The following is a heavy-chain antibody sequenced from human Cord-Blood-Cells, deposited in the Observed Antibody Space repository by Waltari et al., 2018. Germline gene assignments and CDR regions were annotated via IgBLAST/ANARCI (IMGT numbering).Heavy chain of an antibody. Sequence: QVQLQQWGAGLLKPSETLSLTCAVYGGSFSGYYWSWIRQPPGKGLEWIGEINHSGSTNYNPSLKSRVTISVDTSKNQFSLKLSSVTAADTAVYYCARARRTPRLYSSSSNAFDIWGQGTMVTVSS. CDR1: GGSFSGYY. CDR3: ARARRTPRLYSSSSNAFDI. CDR2: INHSGST. J-gene: IGHJ3*02. V-gene: IGHV4-34*01. D-gene: IGHD6-6*01.